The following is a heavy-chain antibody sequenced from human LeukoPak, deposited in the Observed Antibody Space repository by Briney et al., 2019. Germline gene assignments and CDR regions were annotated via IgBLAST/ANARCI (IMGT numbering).Heavy chain of an antibody. Sequence: SSETLSLTCSVSGDSISSRNSYWCWIRQSPGKGLEWIGSMYYSGNTYYNPSLRSRVTMSVDTSNNQFSLKLSSVTAADTAAYYCARYPKSYSNGWIAFDIWGQGTMVTVSS. J-gene: IGHJ3*02. CDR3: ARYPKSYSNGWIAFDI. CDR2: MYYSGNT. V-gene: IGHV4-39*01. D-gene: IGHD6-19*01. CDR1: GDSISSRNSY.